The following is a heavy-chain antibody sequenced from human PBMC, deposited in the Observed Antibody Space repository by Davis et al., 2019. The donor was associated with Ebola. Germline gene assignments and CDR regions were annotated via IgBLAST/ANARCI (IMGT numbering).Heavy chain of an antibody. CDR2: IRSKANSYAT. CDR3: TTDRLFFSYYDILTGYQSFDY. Sequence: GESLKISCAASGFTFSGSAMHWVRQASGKGLEWVGRIRSKANSYATAYAASVKGRFTISRDDSKNTAYLQMNSLKTEDTAVYYCTTDRLFFSYYDILTGYQSFDYWGQGTLVTVSS. V-gene: IGHV3-73*01. D-gene: IGHD3-9*01. CDR1: GFTFSGSA. J-gene: IGHJ4*02.